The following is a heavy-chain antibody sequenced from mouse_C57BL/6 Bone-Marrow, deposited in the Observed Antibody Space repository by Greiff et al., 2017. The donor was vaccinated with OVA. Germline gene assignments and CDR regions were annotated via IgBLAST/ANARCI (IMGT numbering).Heavy chain of an antibody. J-gene: IGHJ3*01. V-gene: IGHV5-6*01. CDR2: ISSGGCYN. Sequence: GGSLTLSCAASGFTFSCYGMSWVRQTPDKMLEWVATISSGGCYNYYPDSVKGRFTISRDNAKNTLYLQMSSLKSEDTAMYYCARHPDPFAYWGQGTLVTVSA. CDR1: GFTFSCYG. CDR3: ARHPDPFAY.